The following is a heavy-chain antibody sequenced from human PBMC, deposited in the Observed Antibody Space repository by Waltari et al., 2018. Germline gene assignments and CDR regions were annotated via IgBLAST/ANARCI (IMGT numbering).Heavy chain of an antibody. J-gene: IGHJ4*02. Sequence: QVQLQESGPGLVKPSETLSLTCTVSGGSISSYYWSWIRQPAGQGLEWIGRINTSGSTNYNPSLKSRVTMSVDTSKNQFSLKLSSVTAADTAVYYCARDLHRDDFWSGYSPLGYWGQGTLVTVSS. CDR2: INTSGST. D-gene: IGHD3-3*01. V-gene: IGHV4-4*07. CDR3: ARDLHRDDFWSGYSPLGY. CDR1: GGSISSYY.